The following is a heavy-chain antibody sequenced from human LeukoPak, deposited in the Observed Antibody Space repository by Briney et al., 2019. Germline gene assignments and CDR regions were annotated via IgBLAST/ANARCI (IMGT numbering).Heavy chain of an antibody. CDR2: ISGSGGST. V-gene: IGHV3-23*01. J-gene: IGHJ4*02. D-gene: IGHD3-10*01. CDR3: AKDRVFVGSGNYWGYFDY. Sequence: PGGTLRLSCAASGFTFSSYGMSWVRQAPGKGLEWVSAISGSGGSTYYAESVKGRFGISRDKNTVSLFMSSLKSEDTAVYYCAKDRVFVGSGNYWGYFDYWGQGTLVTVSS. CDR1: GFTFSSYG.